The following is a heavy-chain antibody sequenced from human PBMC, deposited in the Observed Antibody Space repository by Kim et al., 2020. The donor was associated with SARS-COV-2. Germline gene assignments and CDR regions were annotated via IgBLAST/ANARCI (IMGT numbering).Heavy chain of an antibody. V-gene: IGHV3-33*05. CDR2: ISYDGSNK. CDR1: GFTFSSYG. J-gene: IGHJ4*02. CDR3: AREESARYFKGFDY. D-gene: IGHD3-9*01. Sequence: GGSLRLSCAASGFTFSSYGMHWVRQAPGKGLEWVAVISYDGSNKYYADSVKGRFTISRDNSKNTLYLQMNSLRAEDTAVYYCAREESARYFKGFDYWGQGTLVTVSS.